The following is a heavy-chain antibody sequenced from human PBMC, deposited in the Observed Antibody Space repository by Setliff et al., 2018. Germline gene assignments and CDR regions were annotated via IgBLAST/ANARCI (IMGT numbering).Heavy chain of an antibody. CDR3: VNSYRGYDDYPDF. D-gene: IGHD3-16*02. J-gene: IGHJ4*02. V-gene: IGHV3-33*03. Sequence: LRLSCAASGFTFSTYRMHWVRQAPGKGLEWVAVIWGDGGTKYHADSVKGRFTISRDNSKNTLYLQMNSLGAEDTAVYYCVNSYRGYDDYPDFWGQGTLVTVSS. CDR1: GFTFSTYR. CDR2: IWGDGGTK.